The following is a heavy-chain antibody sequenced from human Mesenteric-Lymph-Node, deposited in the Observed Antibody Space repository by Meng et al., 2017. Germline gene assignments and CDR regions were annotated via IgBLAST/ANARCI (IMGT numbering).Heavy chain of an antibody. CDR1: GGSVSSGSYY. Sequence: QAQVKESGPGLVRPSETLSLTCTVSGGSVSSGSYYWSWIRQPPGKGLEWIGYIYYSGSTNYNPSLKSRVTISVDTSKNQFSLKLSSVTAADTAVYYCARNYYFDYWGQGTLVTVSS. CDR3: ARNYYFDY. CDR2: IYYSGST. J-gene: IGHJ4*02. V-gene: IGHV4-61*01.